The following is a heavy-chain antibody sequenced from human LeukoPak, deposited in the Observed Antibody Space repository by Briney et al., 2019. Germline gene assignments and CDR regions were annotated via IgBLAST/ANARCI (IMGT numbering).Heavy chain of an antibody. V-gene: IGHV3-74*01. CDR2: IKSDGSSP. J-gene: IGHJ4*02. Sequence: GGSLTLSCAASGFIFSSYWMHWVRQAPGKGPVWVSRIKSDGSSPSYADSEKRRFTISRDNAKNTVYLQMNSLRAEDTAVYYCAKDGHYSNFHFDYWGQGTLVTVSS. CDR1: GFIFSSYW. D-gene: IGHD4-11*01. CDR3: AKDGHYSNFHFDY.